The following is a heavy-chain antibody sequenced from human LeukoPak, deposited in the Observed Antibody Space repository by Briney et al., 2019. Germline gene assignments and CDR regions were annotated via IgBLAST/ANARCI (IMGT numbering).Heavy chain of an antibody. CDR3: ARGRIGGWTDY. V-gene: IGHV3-74*01. CDR1: GFTFSYYW. CDR2: IKTDGRST. Sequence: GGSLRLSCAASGFTFSYYWMHWVRQAPGKGLVWVSRIKTDGRSTNYADSVKGRFTISRDNAKNTLYLQMNSLRAEDTGVYYCARGRIGGWTDYWGQGTLVTVSS. D-gene: IGHD6-19*01. J-gene: IGHJ4*02.